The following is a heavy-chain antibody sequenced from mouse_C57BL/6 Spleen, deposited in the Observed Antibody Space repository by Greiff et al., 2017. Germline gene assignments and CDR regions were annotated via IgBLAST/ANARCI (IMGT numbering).Heavy chain of an antibody. D-gene: IGHD1-1*01. CDR2: IDPSDSYT. CDR1: GYTFTSYW. Sequence: VQLQQPGAELVRPGTSVKLSCKASGYTFTSYWMHWVKQRPGQGLEWIGVIDPSDSYTNYNQKFKGKATLTVDTSSSTAYMQLSSLTSEDSAVYYCARNYYGSSKNAMDDWGQGTSVTVSS. J-gene: IGHJ4*01. V-gene: IGHV1-59*01. CDR3: ARNYYGSSKNAMDD.